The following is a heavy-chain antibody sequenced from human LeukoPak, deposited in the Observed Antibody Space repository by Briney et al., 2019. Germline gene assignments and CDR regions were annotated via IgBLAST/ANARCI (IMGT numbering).Heavy chain of an antibody. V-gene: IGHV4-34*01. CDR1: GGSFSGYY. J-gene: IGHJ6*03. Sequence: SETLYLTCAVYGGSFSGYYWSWIRQPPGKGLEWIGEINHSASTNYNPSLKSRVTMSVDTSKNQFSLKLSSVTAADTAVYYCARDGSSTSHYYYMDVWGKGTTVTISS. CDR2: INHSAST. D-gene: IGHD2-2*01. CDR3: ARDGSSTSHYYYMDV.